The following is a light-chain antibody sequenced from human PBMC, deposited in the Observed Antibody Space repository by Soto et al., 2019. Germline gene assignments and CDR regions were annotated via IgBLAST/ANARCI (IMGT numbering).Light chain of an antibody. J-gene: IGKJ5*01. CDR1: QSVSSTY. CDR2: GAS. V-gene: IGKV3-15*01. Sequence: IVFTQSPGTLSLSPGERATLTCRASQSVSSTYLAWYQQKPGQAPRLIIYGASTRATGIPARFSGSGSGTEFTLTLSSLQSEDFAVYYCQQYNNWHPITFGQGTRLEIK. CDR3: QQYNNWHPIT.